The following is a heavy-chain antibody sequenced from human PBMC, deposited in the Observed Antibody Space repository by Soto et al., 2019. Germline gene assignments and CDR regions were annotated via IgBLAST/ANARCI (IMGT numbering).Heavy chain of an antibody. CDR3: ARWGSDYSNYSGWFDP. D-gene: IGHD4-4*01. V-gene: IGHV1-18*01. CDR2: ISAYNGNT. CDR1: GYTFTSYG. Sequence: QVQLVQSGAEVKKPGASVKVSCKASGYTFTSYGISWVRQAPGQGLEWMGWISAYNGNTNYAQKLQGRVTMTTDTATSTADMELRSLRSDDTAVYYCARWGSDYSNYSGWFDPWGQGTLVTVSS. J-gene: IGHJ5*02.